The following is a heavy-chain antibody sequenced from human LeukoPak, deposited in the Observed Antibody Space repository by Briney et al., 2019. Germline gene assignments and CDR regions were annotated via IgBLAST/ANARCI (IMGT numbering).Heavy chain of an antibody. CDR3: AREMYGSDYYYYYGMDV. Sequence: RGGSLRLSSAPSGFTLCIYRMSWVRQAPGKGLERVSNIKQDGSEKYYVDAVKGRFTISRDNAKNSLYLQMNSLRAEDTAVYYCAREMYGSDYYYYYGMDVWGQGTTVTVSS. V-gene: IGHV3-7*01. CDR2: IKQDGSEK. J-gene: IGHJ6*02. CDR1: GFTLCIYR. D-gene: IGHD3-10*01.